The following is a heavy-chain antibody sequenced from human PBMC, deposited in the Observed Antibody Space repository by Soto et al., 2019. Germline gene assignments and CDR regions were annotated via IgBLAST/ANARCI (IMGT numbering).Heavy chain of an antibody. J-gene: IGHJ4*02. CDR3: ARAGSTTGDY. V-gene: IGHV4-31*03. D-gene: IGHD2-15*01. CDR1: GGSISSGGYY. CDR2: IYYSGST. Sequence: SETLSLTCTVSGGSISSGGYYWSWIRQHPGKGLEWIGYIYYSGSTYYNPSLKSRVTISVDTSKNQFSLKLSSVTAADTAVYYCARAGSTTGDYWGQGTLVTVSS.